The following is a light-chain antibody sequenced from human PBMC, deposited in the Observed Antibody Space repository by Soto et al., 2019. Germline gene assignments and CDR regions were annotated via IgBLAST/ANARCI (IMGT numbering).Light chain of an antibody. CDR3: SAWDDSLNGPV. V-gene: IGLV1-44*01. CDR1: SSNIGSNT. CDR2: SNN. Sequence: QSVLTQPPSASGTPGQRVTISCSGSSSNIGSNTVNWYQQLPGTAPKLLIYSNNQRPSGVPDRFSGSKSGTSASLAISGPLSEDEADYYCSAWDDSLNGPVFGRGTKLTVL. J-gene: IGLJ2*01.